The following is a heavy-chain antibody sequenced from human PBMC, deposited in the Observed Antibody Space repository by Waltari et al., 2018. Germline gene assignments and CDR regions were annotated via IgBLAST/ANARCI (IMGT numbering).Heavy chain of an antibody. CDR1: GGSFSGYY. CDR2: TNHSGST. J-gene: IGHJ4*02. CDR3: ARGRWGCLVQYFDY. Sequence: QVQLQQWGAGLLKPSETLSLTCAVYGGSFSGYYWSWIRQPPGKGLEWIGETNHSGSTNYNPSLKSRVTISVDTSKNQFSLKLSSVTAADTAVYYCARGRWGCLVQYFDYWGQGTLVTVSS. V-gene: IGHV4-34*01. D-gene: IGHD6-19*01.